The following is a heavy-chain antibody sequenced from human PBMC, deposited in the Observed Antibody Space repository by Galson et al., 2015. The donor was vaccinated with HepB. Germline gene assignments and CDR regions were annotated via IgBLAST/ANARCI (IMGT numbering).Heavy chain of an antibody. CDR1: GFTFSSYG. Sequence: SLRLSCAASGFTFSSYGMHWVRQAPGKGLEWVAVISYDGSNKYYADSVKGRFTISRDNSKNTLYLQMNSLRAEDTAVYYCAKILEGSRELDYWGQGTLVTVSS. V-gene: IGHV3-30*18. J-gene: IGHJ4*02. CDR2: ISYDGSNK. CDR3: AKILEGSRELDY. D-gene: IGHD1-26*01.